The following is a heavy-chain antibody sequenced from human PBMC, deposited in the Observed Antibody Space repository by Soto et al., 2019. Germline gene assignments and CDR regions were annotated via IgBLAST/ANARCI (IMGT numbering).Heavy chain of an antibody. CDR2: IKSKTDGGTT. V-gene: IGHV3-15*07. CDR3: TTDSHFSTRLVRFDL. CDR1: GFTFSNAW. J-gene: IGHJ4*01. D-gene: IGHD3-3*02. Sequence: GGSLRLSCAASGFTFSNAWMNWVRQAPGKGLEWVGRIKSKTDGGTTDFAASVKGRFAISRDDSQDTMFLQMNSLKSEDTAVYYCTTDSHFSTRLVRFDLWGRGTLVTVSS.